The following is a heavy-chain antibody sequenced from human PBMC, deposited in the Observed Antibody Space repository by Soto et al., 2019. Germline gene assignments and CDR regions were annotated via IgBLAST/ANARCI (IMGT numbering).Heavy chain of an antibody. J-gene: IGHJ3*02. CDR3: ARVYDSSGYPAAGGAFDI. Sequence: SETLSLTCSVSGASISSGGHYWSWIRQHPGKGLEWIGYIYYSGTTYYNPSLKSRVTMSVDTSKKQFSLKLNSVTAADTAVYYCARVYDSSGYPAAGGAFDIWSQGTTVTV. V-gene: IGHV4-31*03. CDR1: GASISSGGHY. D-gene: IGHD3-22*01. CDR2: IYYSGTT.